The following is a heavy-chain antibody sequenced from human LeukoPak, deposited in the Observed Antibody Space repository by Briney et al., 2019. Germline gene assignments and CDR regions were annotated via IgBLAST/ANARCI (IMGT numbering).Heavy chain of an antibody. J-gene: IGHJ4*02. CDR3: ARDSSGGGYVLVY. D-gene: IGHD5-12*01. Sequence: ASVKVSCRASGYTFTIYGISWVRQAPGQGLEWMGWINAYNGNTNYAQKLQGRVTMTTDTSTSTAYTELRSLRSDDTAVYYCARDSSGGGYVLVYWGQGTLVTVSS. CDR1: GYTFTIYG. V-gene: IGHV1-18*01. CDR2: INAYNGNT.